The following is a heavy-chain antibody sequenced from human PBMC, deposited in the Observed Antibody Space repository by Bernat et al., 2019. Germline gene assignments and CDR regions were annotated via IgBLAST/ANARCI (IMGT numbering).Heavy chain of an antibody. CDR1: GDSINSYF. Sequence: QVMLQESGPGLVKPSETLSLTCIVSGDSINSYFWSWVRQPPGQGLEWVASIYYTGSSNYSPSLKSRVAISMDTSKNHFSLKLNSVTAADTAIYYCARHMAGSYTGFDYWGQGDLVTVSS. CDR2: IYYTGSS. J-gene: IGHJ4*02. D-gene: IGHD6-19*01. CDR3: ARHMAGSYTGFDY. V-gene: IGHV4-59*08.